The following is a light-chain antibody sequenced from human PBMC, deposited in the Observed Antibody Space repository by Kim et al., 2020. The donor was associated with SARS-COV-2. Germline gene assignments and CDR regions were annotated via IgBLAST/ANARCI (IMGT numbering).Light chain of an antibody. J-gene: IGKJ4*01. CDR2: WAS. Sequence: DAIKCKSDQSVLSFSNNKNYLAWNPQKPGQPTKLLIYWASTRESVAPDRFSGSGSGTDFTLTISSLQAEDVAVYYWQQYYSTPPTFGGGTKVEIK. CDR1: QSVLSFSNNKNY. CDR3: QQYYSTPPT. V-gene: IGKV4-1*01.